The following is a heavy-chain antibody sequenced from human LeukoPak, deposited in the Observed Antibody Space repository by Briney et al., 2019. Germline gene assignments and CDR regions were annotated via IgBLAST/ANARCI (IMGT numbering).Heavy chain of an antibody. J-gene: IGHJ4*02. CDR3: ARHLTGDYFDY. CDR2: IYYSGST. Sequence: SETLSLTYTVSGGSISSYYWSWIRQPPGKGLEWIGYIYYSGSTNYNPSLKSRVTISVDTSKNQFSLKLSSVTAADTAVYYCARHLTGDYFDYWGQGTLVTVSS. V-gene: IGHV4-59*08. CDR1: GGSISSYY. D-gene: IGHD1-14*01.